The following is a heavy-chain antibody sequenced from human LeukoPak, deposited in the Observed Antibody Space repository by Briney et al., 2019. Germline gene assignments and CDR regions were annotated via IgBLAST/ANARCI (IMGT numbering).Heavy chain of an antibody. D-gene: IGHD3-10*01. CDR2: ISSSGSNI. CDR1: GFTFSDYY. V-gene: IGHV3-11*04. Sequence: GGSLRLSCAASGFTFSDYYMSWIRQAPGKGLEWVSNISSSGSNIYYADFVKGRFTISRDNAKNSLYLQMSSLRAEDTAIYYCARAMDYYYYYYIDVWGKGTTVTVSS. CDR3: ARAMDYYYYYYIDV. J-gene: IGHJ6*03.